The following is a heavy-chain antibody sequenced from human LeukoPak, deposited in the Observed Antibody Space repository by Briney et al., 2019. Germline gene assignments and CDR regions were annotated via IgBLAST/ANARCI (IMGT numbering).Heavy chain of an antibody. J-gene: IGHJ6*02. CDR1: GGSISSYY. Sequence: PSETLSLTCTVSGGSISSYYWSWIRQPPGKGLEWIGYIYYSGSTNYNPSLKSRVTISVDTSKNQFSLKLSSVTAADTAVYYCARSPGQWLENYYYYGMDVWGQGTTVTVSS. CDR3: ARSPGQWLENYYYYGMDV. D-gene: IGHD6-19*01. CDR2: IYYSGST. V-gene: IGHV4-59*01.